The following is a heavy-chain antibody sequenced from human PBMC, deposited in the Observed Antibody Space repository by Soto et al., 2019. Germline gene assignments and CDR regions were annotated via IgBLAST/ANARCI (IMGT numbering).Heavy chain of an antibody. CDR2: ISHDGSNE. CDR1: GFSFSSYG. CDR3: AKDTFYDSSSGYYVFDD. V-gene: IGHV3-30*18. J-gene: IGHJ4*02. Sequence: QVQLVESGGGVVQPGRSLRLSCVVSGFSFSSYGIHWVRQAPGKGLEWVAGISHDGSNEHYVDSVKGRFTISRDNSKNTLFLHMDSLRVDDTAAYYCAKDTFYDSSSGYYVFDDWGQGTLVTVSS. D-gene: IGHD3-22*01.